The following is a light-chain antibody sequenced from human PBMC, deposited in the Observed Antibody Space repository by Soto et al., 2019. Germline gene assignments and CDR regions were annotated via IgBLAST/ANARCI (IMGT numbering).Light chain of an antibody. CDR2: GAS. CDR3: QSSNDWPFT. Sequence: EIVMTQAPATLSVSPGERVTLSCSASESLSSYLAWYQQKPGQAPRLLIYGASTKATGIPARFSGSGSATDFTLTISSVQSADFAVYYWQSSNDWPFTFGQGTKLEI. CDR1: ESLSSY. J-gene: IGKJ2*01. V-gene: IGKV3-15*01.